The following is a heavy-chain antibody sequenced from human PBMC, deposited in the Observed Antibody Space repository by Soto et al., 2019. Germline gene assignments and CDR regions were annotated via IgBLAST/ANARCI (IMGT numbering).Heavy chain of an antibody. D-gene: IGHD4-4*01. V-gene: IGHV1-69*13. CDR2: TLPLFPTA. J-gene: IGHJ6*02. CDR1: GGTFSNYA. CDR3: ARGYLSTVTPHYYYYYCLDF. Sequence: GASEKVSCKASGGTFSNYAISWVRQAPGQGVEWMGGTLPLFPTANYPRKFPCSLTLTAAESTCTAYMKLNILRSEDTAVYYCARGYLSTVTPHYYYYYCLDFWGQGTTVTVSS.